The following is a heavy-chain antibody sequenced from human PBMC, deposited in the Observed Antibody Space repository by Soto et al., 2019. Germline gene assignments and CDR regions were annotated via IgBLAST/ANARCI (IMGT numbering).Heavy chain of an antibody. Sequence: PSETLSLTCTVSGASISSSSYFWAWIRRTPGKGLEWIASIEXXXXKXKXXXXKSRVTXSLDTSKKQLSLNLGSVTAADTALYYCSRRAPEGFDPWGQGTLVTVSS. CDR3: SRRAPEGFDP. CDR2: IEXXXXK. J-gene: IGHJ5*02. V-gene: IGHV4-39*01. CDR1: GASISSSSYF.